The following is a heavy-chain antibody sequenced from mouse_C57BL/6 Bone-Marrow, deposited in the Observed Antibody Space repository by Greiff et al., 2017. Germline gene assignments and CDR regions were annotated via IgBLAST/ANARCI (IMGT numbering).Heavy chain of an antibody. D-gene: IGHD2-3*01. J-gene: IGHJ2*01. CDR2: IDPETGGT. CDR3: TKWLLPYYLDY. Sequence: VQLQQSGAELVRPGASVTLSCKASGYTFTDYEMPWVKQTPVHGLEWIGAIDPETGGTAYNQKFKGKAILTADKSSSTAYMELRSLTSEDSAVFYCTKWLLPYYLDYWGQGTTLTVSS. CDR1: GYTFTDYE. V-gene: IGHV1-15*01.